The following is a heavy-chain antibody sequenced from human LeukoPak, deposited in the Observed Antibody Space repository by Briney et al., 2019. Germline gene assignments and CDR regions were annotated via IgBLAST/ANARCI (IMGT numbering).Heavy chain of an antibody. CDR3: ANEIRPNDY. V-gene: IGHV3-23*01. CDR1: ALAFSNHA. Sequence: PGGSLRLSCTASALAFSNHAMSWVHQAPGKGLEWVSSISISGGTTYYTDSVKGRFTISRENSKSTLYLQMNNLRADDTAVYYCANEIRPNDYWGQGTLVTVSS. D-gene: IGHD4-17*01. CDR2: ISISGGTT. J-gene: IGHJ4*02.